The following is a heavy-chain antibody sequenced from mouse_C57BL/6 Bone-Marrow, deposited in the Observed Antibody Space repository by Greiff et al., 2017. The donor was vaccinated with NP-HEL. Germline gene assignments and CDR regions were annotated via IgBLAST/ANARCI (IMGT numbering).Heavy chain of an antibody. D-gene: IGHD2-1*01. CDR1: GFTFSSYG. J-gene: IGHJ4*01. V-gene: IGHV5-6*01. CDR2: ISSGGSYT. CDR3: PIYYGNPYAMDY. Sequence: DVQLVESGGDLVKPGGSLKLSCAASGFTFSSYGMSWVRQTPDKRLEWVATISSGGSYTYYPDSVKGRFTISRDNAKNTLYLQMSSLMSEDTAMYYCPIYYGNPYAMDYWGQGTSVTVSS.